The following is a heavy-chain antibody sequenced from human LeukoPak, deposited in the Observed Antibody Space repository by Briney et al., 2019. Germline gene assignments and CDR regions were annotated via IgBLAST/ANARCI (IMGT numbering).Heavy chain of an antibody. V-gene: IGHV1-8*01. CDR3: ARPPMGAGALE. CDR2: MRPSNGNT. D-gene: IGHD1-26*01. J-gene: IGHJ4*02. Sequence: GASVKVSCKASGYTFTNYDINWVRQAAGQGPEWMGWMRPSNGNTGYAQKFQGRVTMTRNTSINTAYMELSSLRSDDTAVYYCARPPMGAGALEWGQGTLVIVSS. CDR1: GYTFTNYD.